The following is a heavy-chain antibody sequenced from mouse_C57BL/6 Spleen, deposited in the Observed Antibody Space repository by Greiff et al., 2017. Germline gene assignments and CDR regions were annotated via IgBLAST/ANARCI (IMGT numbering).Heavy chain of an antibody. J-gene: IGHJ4*01. D-gene: IGHD2-2*01. V-gene: IGHV1-55*01. CDR1: GYTFTSYW. CDR3: ARSGGVTDYYAMDY. CDR2: IYPGSGST. Sequence: QVHVKQPGAELVKPGASVKMSCKASGYTFTSYWITWVKQRPGQGLEWIGDIYPGSGSTNYNEKFKSKATLTVDTSFSTAYMQLSSLTSEDSAVYYCARSGGVTDYYAMDYWGQGTSVTVSS.